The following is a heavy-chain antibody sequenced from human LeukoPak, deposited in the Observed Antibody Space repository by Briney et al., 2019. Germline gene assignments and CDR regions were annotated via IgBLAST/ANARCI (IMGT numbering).Heavy chain of an antibody. CDR1: GFAFSSYW. CDR2: IKPDGSST. D-gene: IGHD2-21*02. V-gene: IGHV3-74*01. J-gene: IGHJ4*02. Sequence: GGSLRLSCVASGFAFSSYWMYWVRQVAGKGLVWVSRIKPDGSSTDYADSVKGRFTISRDNAKNTLYLQMNSLRAEDTAVYYCTTLYGDSLDYWGQGTLVTVSS. CDR3: TTLYGDSLDY.